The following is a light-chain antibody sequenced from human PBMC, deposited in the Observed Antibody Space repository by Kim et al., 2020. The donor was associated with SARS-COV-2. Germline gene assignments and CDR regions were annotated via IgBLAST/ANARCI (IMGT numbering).Light chain of an antibody. CDR3: DAWADASLLTHVV. Sequence: GITSSSGGTTTIGAKPVNWHRHLPRPAPPPRLLVYAHRTPAARDPFPGSSSGTGASLAISGLQSEDEADYYCDAWADASLLTHVVFGGGTQLTVL. CDR2: VYA. V-gene: IGLV1-44*01. J-gene: IGLJ2*01. CDR1: TTTIGAKP.